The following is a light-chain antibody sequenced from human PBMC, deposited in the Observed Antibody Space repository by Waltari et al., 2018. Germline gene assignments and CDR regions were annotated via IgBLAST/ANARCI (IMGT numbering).Light chain of an antibody. Sequence: EIMLTQSPATLSLSPGERATLSCRASQSISKYLAWYQQKPGQAPGLLIYETSRRATGIPDRFSGSGSGTDFSLTISRLEPEDFAVYYCQKYERLPATFGQGTKVEFK. CDR3: QKYERLPAT. V-gene: IGKV3-20*01. J-gene: IGKJ1*01. CDR1: QSISKY. CDR2: ETS.